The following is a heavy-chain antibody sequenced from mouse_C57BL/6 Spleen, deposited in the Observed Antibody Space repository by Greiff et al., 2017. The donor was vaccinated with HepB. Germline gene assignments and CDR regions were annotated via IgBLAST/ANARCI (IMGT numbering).Heavy chain of an antibody. CDR2: IYPGDGDT. D-gene: IGHD3-2*02. Sequence: QVQLQQSGAELVKPGASVKISCKASGYAFSSYWMNWVKQRPGKGLEWIGQIYPGDGDTNYNGKFKGKATLTADKSSSTAYMQLSSLTSEDSAVYFCARTAQATPYYFDYWGQGTTLTVSS. CDR3: ARTAQATPYYFDY. V-gene: IGHV1-80*01. CDR1: GYAFSSYW. J-gene: IGHJ2*01.